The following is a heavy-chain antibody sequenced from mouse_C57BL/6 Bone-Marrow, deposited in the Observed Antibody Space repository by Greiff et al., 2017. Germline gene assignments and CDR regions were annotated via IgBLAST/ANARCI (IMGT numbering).Heavy chain of an antibody. J-gene: IGHJ3*01. CDR1: GFTFSSYG. CDR2: ISSGGSYT. D-gene: IGHD2-3*01. CDR3: ARWLLPFAY. V-gene: IGHV5-6*01. Sequence: EVMLVESGGDLVKPGGSLKLSCAASGFTFSSYGMSWVRQTPDKRLEWVATISSGGSYTYYPDSVKGRFTISRDNAKNTLYLQMSSLKSKDTAMYYCARWLLPFAYWGQGTLVTVSA.